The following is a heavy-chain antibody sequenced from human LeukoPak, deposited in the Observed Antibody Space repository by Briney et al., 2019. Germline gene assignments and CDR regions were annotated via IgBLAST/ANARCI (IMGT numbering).Heavy chain of an antibody. D-gene: IGHD3-16*01. J-gene: IGHJ6*02. CDR3: ARGDGLDV. Sequence: GGSLRLSCAASGFTFSSYWMNWARQAPGKGLEWVASINHNGNVNYYVDSVKGRFTISRDNATNSLYLQMSNLRAEDTAVYFCARGDGLDVWGQGATVTVSS. CDR1: GFTFSSYW. CDR2: INHNGNVN. V-gene: IGHV3-7*03.